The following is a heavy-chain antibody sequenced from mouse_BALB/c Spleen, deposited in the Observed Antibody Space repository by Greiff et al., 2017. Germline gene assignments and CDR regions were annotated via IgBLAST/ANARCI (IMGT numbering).Heavy chain of an antibody. CDR1: GFSLTSYG. CDR2: IWSDGST. J-gene: IGHJ4*01. D-gene: IGHD2-1*01. CDR3: ARHYGKPYYAMDY. Sequence: QVQLKESGPDLVAPSQSLSITCTVSGFSLTSYGVHWVRQPPGKGLEWLVVIWSDGSTTYNSALKSRLSISKDNSKSQVFLKMNSLQTDDTAMYYCARHYGKPYYAMDYWGQGTSVTVSS. V-gene: IGHV2-6-2*01.